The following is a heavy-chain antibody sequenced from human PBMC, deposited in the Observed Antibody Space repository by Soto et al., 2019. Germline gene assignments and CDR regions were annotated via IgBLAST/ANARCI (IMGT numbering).Heavy chain of an antibody. D-gene: IGHD2-15*01. CDR3: ARVKSLAGEY. V-gene: IGHV3-7*05. Sequence: EVQLVESGRGLGQPGGSLRLSCAASGFTFSSYWMSWVRQVPGKGLEWVANIKQDGNERYYVDSVKGRFTISRDNAKNSLYLQMNSLTAEDTAVYYCARVKSLAGEYWGQGTLVTVSS. CDR2: IKQDGNER. CDR1: GFTFSSYW. J-gene: IGHJ4*02.